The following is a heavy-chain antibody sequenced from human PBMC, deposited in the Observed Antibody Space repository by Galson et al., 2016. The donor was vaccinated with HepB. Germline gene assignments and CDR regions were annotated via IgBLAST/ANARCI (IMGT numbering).Heavy chain of an antibody. CDR1: GGSISNYY. V-gene: IGHV4-59*01. CDR3: AKMESVATAGTARSNWFDP. D-gene: IGHD6-13*01. Sequence: SETLSLTCIVSGGSISNYYWTWIRQSPGKALEWIGYTYYSGSTDYNPSLKSRVTISVDASKNLFSLKLRSVTAADTAVYFCAKMESVATAGTARSNWFDPWGQGTLVTVSS. CDR2: TYYSGST. J-gene: IGHJ5*02.